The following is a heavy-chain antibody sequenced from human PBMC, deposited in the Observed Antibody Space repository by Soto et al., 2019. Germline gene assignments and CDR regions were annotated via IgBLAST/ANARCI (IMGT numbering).Heavy chain of an antibody. D-gene: IGHD3-22*01. Sequence: GESLKISCKGSGYSFTSYWISWVRQMPGKGLEWMGRIDPSDSYTNYSPSFQGHVTISADKSISTAYLQWSSLKASDTAMYYCARRGYYYDSSGYYPSAFDTWGQGTMVTVSS. CDR1: GYSFTSYW. V-gene: IGHV5-10-1*01. CDR2: IDPSDSYT. CDR3: ARRGYYYDSSGYYPSAFDT. J-gene: IGHJ3*02.